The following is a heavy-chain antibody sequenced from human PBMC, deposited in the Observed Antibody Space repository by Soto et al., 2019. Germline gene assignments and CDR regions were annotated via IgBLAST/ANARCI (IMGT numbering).Heavy chain of an antibody. D-gene: IGHD4-17*01. CDR3: AKDLGLYGDSSSYGMDV. V-gene: IGHV3-23*01. CDR2: ISGSGGST. Sequence: GGSLRLSCAASGFTFSSYAMSWVRQAPGKGLEWVSAISGSGGSTYYADSVKGRFTISRDNSKNTLYLQMNSLRAEDTAVYYCAKDLGLYGDSSSYGMDVWGQGTTVTVSS. CDR1: GFTFSSYA. J-gene: IGHJ6*02.